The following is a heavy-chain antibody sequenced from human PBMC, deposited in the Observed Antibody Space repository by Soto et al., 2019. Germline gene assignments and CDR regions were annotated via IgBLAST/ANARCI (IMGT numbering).Heavy chain of an antibody. D-gene: IGHD3-22*01. V-gene: IGHV4-34*01. CDR3: ARGGPYYYDSSGYSDWFDP. J-gene: IGHJ5*02. CDR1: GGSFSGYY. Sequence: SETLSLTCAVYGGSFSGYYWSWIRQPPGKGLEWIGEINHSGSTNYNPSLKSRVTISVDTSKNQFSLKLSSVTAADTAVYYCARGGPYYYDSSGYSDWFDPWGQGTLVTVS. CDR2: INHSGST.